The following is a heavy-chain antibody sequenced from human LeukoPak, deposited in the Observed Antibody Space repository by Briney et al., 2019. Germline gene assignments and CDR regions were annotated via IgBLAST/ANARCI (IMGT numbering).Heavy chain of an antibody. D-gene: IGHD2-2*01. CDR3: ARDPCSSTSCYYDAFDI. J-gene: IGHJ3*02. Sequence: GASVKVSCKASGGTFSSYAISWVRQAPGQGLEWMGGINPIFGTANYAQKFQGRVTITTDESTSTAYMELSSLRSEDTAVYYCARDPCSSTSCYYDAFDIWGQGTMVTVSS. CDR2: INPIFGTA. CDR1: GGTFSSYA. V-gene: IGHV1-69*05.